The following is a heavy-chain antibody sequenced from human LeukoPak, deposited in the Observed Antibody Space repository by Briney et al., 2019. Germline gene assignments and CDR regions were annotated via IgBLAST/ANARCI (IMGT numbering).Heavy chain of an antibody. CDR1: GFTFSSYT. CDR3: ARDSPQALAILHAFDI. CDR2: ISSSSSTI. Sequence: PGGSLRLSCAASGFTFSSYTMNRVRQAPGKGLEGVSKISSSSSTIYDADSVKGRFTISRDNAKNSLYLQMNSLRAEDTAVYYCARDSPQALAILHAFDIWGHGTMVTVSS. D-gene: IGHD5-12*01. V-gene: IGHV3-48*01. J-gene: IGHJ3*02.